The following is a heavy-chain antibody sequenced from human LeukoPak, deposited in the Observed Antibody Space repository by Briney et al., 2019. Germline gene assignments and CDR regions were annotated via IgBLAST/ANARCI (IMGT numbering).Heavy chain of an antibody. J-gene: IGHJ4*02. CDR2: ISGSGGRT. CDR1: GFTFSSYA. D-gene: IGHD5-18*01. CDR3: AKDLYSFGPFDY. Sequence: GGSLRLSCAASGFTFSSYAMSWVRQAPGKGLEWVSGISGSGGRTYYADSVKGRFTISRDNSKNTLYLQMNSLRAEDTAVYYCAKDLYSFGPFDYWGQGTLVTVSS. V-gene: IGHV3-23*01.